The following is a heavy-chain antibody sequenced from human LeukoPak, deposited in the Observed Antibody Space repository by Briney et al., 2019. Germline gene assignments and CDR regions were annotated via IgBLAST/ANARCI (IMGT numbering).Heavy chain of an antibody. CDR1: GYTFISYA. D-gene: IGHD3-22*01. Sequence: GASVKVSCKASGYTFISYAISWVRQAPGQGLEWMGWISAYNGNTNYAQKLQGGVTMTTDTSTSTAYMELRGLRSDDTAVYYCARSHDSSGYYPYYFDYWGQGTLVTVSS. CDR2: ISAYNGNT. V-gene: IGHV1-18*01. J-gene: IGHJ4*02. CDR3: ARSHDSSGYYPYYFDY.